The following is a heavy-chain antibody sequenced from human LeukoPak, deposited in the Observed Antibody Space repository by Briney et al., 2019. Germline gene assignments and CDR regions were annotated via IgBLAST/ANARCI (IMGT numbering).Heavy chain of an antibody. J-gene: IGHJ3*02. Sequence: GGSLRLSCAASGFTFSSSAMSWVRQAPGKGLEWVSSISSSSSYIYYADSVKGRFTISRDNAKNSLYLQMNSLRAEDTAVYYCARDSPRSAFDIWGQGQWSPSLQ. CDR3: ARDSPRSAFDI. V-gene: IGHV3-21*01. CDR1: GFTFSSSA. CDR2: ISSSSSYI.